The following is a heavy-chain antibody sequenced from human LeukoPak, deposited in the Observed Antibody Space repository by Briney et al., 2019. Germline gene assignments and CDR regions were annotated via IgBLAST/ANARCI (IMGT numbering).Heavy chain of an antibody. Sequence: PGGSLRLSCAASGFALSSYAMSWVRQAPGKGLEWVSATSSSDAGTYHAESVRGRLTISRGNAKNSLYLQMNSLRAEDTALYYCAKDAESGSSGGFDYWGQGTLVTVSS. CDR3: AKDAESGSSGGFDY. J-gene: IGHJ4*02. D-gene: IGHD1-26*01. CDR2: TSSSDAGT. V-gene: IGHV3-23*01. CDR1: GFALSSYA.